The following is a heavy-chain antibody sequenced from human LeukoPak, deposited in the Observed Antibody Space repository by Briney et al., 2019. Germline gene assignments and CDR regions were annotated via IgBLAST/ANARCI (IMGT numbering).Heavy chain of an antibody. J-gene: IGHJ4*02. CDR1: GGSISSYY. CDR3: ARDSGWYYDY. D-gene: IGHD6-19*01. Sequence: PSETLSLTCTVSGGSISSYYWSWIQQPPGKGLERIGYIYYSGNTNYNPSLKSRVTISVDTSKNQFSLKLSSVTAADTAVYYCARDSGWYYDYWGQGTLVTVSS. V-gene: IGHV4-59*01. CDR2: IYYSGNT.